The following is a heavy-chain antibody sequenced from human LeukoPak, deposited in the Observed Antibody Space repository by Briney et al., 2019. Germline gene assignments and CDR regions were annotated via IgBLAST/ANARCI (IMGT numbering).Heavy chain of an antibody. CDR1: GGSISSGGYS. D-gene: IGHD3-10*01. Sequence: SETLSLTCAVSGGSISSGGYSWSWIRQPPGKGLEWIGYIYHSGSTYYNPSLKSRVTISVDRSKNQFSLKLSSVTAADTAVYYCARGATMVRGVTYYFDYWGQGTLVTVSS. J-gene: IGHJ4*02. V-gene: IGHV4-30-2*01. CDR2: IYHSGST. CDR3: ARGATMVRGVTYYFDY.